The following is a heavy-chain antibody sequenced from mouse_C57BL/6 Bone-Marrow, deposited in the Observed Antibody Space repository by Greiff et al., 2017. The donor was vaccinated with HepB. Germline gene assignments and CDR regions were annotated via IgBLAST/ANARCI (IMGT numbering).Heavy chain of an antibody. CDR3: ARHVMDY. Sequence: EVKLVESGGGLVQPGGSLKLSCAASGFTFSGYYMYWVRQTPEKRLEWVAYISNGGGSTYYPDTVKGRFTISRDNAKNTLYLQMSRLKSEDTAMYYCARHVMDYWGQGTSVTVSS. CDR2: ISNGGGST. J-gene: IGHJ4*01. V-gene: IGHV5-12*01. CDR1: GFTFSGYY.